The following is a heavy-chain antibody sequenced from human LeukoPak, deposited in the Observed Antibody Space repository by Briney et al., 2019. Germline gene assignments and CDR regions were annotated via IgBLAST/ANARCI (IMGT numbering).Heavy chain of an antibody. CDR1: GYSFTSNW. Sequence: KNGESLKTSCKGSGYSFTSNWIGWVRQMPGKGLEWMGIIYPGDSDTRYSPSFQGQVTISADKSISTAYLQWSSLKASDTAMYYCARRWELRVGYFDYWGQGTLVTVSS. CDR2: IYPGDSDT. J-gene: IGHJ4*02. D-gene: IGHD1-26*01. CDR3: ARRWELRVGYFDY. V-gene: IGHV5-51*01.